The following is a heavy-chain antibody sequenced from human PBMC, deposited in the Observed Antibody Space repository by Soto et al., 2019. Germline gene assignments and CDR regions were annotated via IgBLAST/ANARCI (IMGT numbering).Heavy chain of an antibody. J-gene: IGHJ4*02. Sequence: PGGSLRLSCAASGFTFSSYAMHWVRQAPGKGLEWVAVISYDGSNKYYADSVKGRFTISRDNSKNTLYLQMNSLRAEDTAVYYCARDLGSSGYYPSYWGQGTLVTVSS. CDR2: ISYDGSNK. V-gene: IGHV3-30-3*01. CDR1: GFTFSSYA. CDR3: ARDLGSSGYYPSY. D-gene: IGHD6-13*01.